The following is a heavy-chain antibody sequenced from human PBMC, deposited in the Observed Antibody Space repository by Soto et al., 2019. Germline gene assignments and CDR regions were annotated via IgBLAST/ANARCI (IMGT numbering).Heavy chain of an antibody. V-gene: IGHV3-23*01. CDR1: GFTFSTHA. CDR2: LSDSGGSI. CDR3: AKVSSSWYAGFFDL. Sequence: LRLSCTASGFTFSTHAMTWFRQAPGKGLEWVSGLSDSGGSIYYADSVKGRFTISRDNSMNTLYLQMNTLRAEDTAVYYCAKVSSSWYAGFFDLWGQGSLLTVSS. J-gene: IGHJ4*02. D-gene: IGHD6-13*01.